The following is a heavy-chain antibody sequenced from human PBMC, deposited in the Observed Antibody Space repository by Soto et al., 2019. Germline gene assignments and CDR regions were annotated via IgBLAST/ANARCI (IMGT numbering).Heavy chain of an antibody. J-gene: IGHJ3*01. CDR2: ILYTGGSA. CDR3: AREGITATDADGFDV. Sequence: QVQLQESGPGLVKPSQTLSLTCTVSGGSIRNDNYLWGWVRQLPGKGLEWIGYILYTGGSATYNPSVFGRVTLLVDATKNQFSMNLNSVTAADTATYFCAREGITATDADGFDVWGQGTMVTVSS. D-gene: IGHD4-4*01. V-gene: IGHV4-31*03. CDR1: GGSIRNDNYL.